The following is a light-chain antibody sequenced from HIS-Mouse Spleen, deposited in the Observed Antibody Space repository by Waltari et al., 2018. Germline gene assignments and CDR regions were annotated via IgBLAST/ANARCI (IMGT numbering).Light chain of an antibody. V-gene: IGLV2-8*01. CDR3: SSYAGSNNYV. J-gene: IGLJ1*01. CDR1: SSDVGGYNY. Sequence: QSALTQPPSASGSPGQSVTISCTGTSSDVGGYNYVSRYQQHPGKAPKLMIYEVSKRPSGVPYRFSGSKSGNTASLTVSGLQAEDEADYYCSSYAGSNNYVFGTGTKVTVL. CDR2: EVS.